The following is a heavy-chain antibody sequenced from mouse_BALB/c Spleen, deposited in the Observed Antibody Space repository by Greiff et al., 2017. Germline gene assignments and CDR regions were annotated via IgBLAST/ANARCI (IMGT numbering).Heavy chain of an antibody. V-gene: IGHV5-4*02. J-gene: IGHJ3*01. CDR3: ARESLYYYGSSYAFAY. D-gene: IGHD1-1*01. Sequence: DVKLVESGGGLVKPGGSLKLSCAASGFTFSDYYMYWVRQTPEKRLEWVATISDGGSYTYYPDSVKGRFTISRDNAKNNLYLQMSSLKSEDTAMYYCARESLYYYGSSYAFAYWGQGTLVTVSA. CDR1: GFTFSDYY. CDR2: ISDGGSYT.